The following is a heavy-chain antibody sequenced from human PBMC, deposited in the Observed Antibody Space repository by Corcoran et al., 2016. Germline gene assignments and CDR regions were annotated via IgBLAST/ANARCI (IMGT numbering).Heavy chain of an antibody. D-gene: IGHD4-17*01. CDR2: ISSSSSTI. Sequence: EVQLVESGGGLVQPGGSLRLSCAASGFTFSSYSMNWVRQAPGKGLEWVSYISSSSSTIYYADSVKGRFTISRDNAKNSLYLQMNSLRAEDTAVYYCARDLAHGDLDYWGQGTLVTVSS. J-gene: IGHJ4*02. V-gene: IGHV3-48*04. CDR3: ARDLAHGDLDY. CDR1: GFTFSSYS.